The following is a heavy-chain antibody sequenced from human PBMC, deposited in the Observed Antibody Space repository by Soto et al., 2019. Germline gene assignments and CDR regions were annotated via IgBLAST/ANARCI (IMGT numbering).Heavy chain of an antibody. J-gene: IGHJ4*02. V-gene: IGHV4-59*08. CDR3: ARHYYDSSGYAY. Sequence: SETLSLTCTVSGGSISSYYWSWFRQPPGKGLEWIGYIYYSGSTNYNPSLKSRVTISVDTSKNQFSLKLSSVTAADTAVYYCARHYYDSSGYAYWGQGTLVTVS. D-gene: IGHD3-22*01. CDR1: GGSISSYY. CDR2: IYYSGST.